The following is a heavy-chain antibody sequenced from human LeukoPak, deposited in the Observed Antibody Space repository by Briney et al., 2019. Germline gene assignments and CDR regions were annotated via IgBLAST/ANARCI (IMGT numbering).Heavy chain of an antibody. Sequence: SETLSLTCTVSGYSISSGYYWGWIRQPPGKGLEWIGSIYHSGSTYYNPSLKSRVTISVDTSKNQFSLKLSSVTAADTAVYYCARGLGYSSQKYYFDYWGQGTLVTVSS. D-gene: IGHD6-13*01. V-gene: IGHV4-38-2*02. CDR2: IYHSGST. CDR3: ARGLGYSSQKYYFDY. CDR1: GYSISSGYY. J-gene: IGHJ4*02.